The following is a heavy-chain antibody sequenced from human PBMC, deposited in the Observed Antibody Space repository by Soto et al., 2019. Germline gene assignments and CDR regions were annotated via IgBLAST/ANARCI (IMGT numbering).Heavy chain of an antibody. V-gene: IGHV4-30-4*01. CDR3: ARVKGQWLAPYYFDY. CDR2: IYYSGST. Sequence: SETLSLTCTVSGGSISSGDYYWSWIRQPPGKGLEWIGYIYYSGSTYYNPSLKSRVTISVDTSKNQFSLKLSSVTAADTAVYYCARVKGQWLAPYYFDYWGQGTLVTVS. D-gene: IGHD6-19*01. CDR1: GGSISSGDYY. J-gene: IGHJ4*02.